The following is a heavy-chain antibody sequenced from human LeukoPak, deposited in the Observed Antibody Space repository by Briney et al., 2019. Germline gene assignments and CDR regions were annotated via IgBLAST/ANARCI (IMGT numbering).Heavy chain of an antibody. V-gene: IGHV3-21*01. CDR2: ISSGSSYI. CDR3: ATSTTEGAFDI. J-gene: IGHJ3*02. Sequence: GGSLRLSCAASGFTFSSYSMNWVRQAPGKGLEWVSSISSGSSYIYYADSVKGRFTISRDNAKNSLYLQMNSLRAEDTAVYYCATSTTEGAFDIWGQGTMVTVSS. CDR1: GFTFSSYS. D-gene: IGHD4-17*01.